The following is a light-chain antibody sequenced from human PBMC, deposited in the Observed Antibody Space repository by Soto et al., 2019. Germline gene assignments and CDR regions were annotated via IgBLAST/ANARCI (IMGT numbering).Light chain of an antibody. CDR1: QSISSW. Sequence: DIQMTQSPSTLSASVGDRVTITCRASQSISSWWAWYQQKPGTAPKLLIYKASTLQSGVPSRFSGSGSGTEFTLTISRLQPDDSATYYCQQYNDNWTLGQGTKV. J-gene: IGKJ1*01. CDR2: KAS. V-gene: IGKV1-5*03. CDR3: QQYNDNWT.